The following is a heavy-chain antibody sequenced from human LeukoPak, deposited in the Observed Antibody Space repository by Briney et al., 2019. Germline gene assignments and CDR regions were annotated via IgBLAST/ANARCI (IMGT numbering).Heavy chain of an antibody. V-gene: IGHV3-53*01. CDR1: GFSVSMKY. J-gene: IGHJ6*03. Sequence: GGSLRLSCAASGFSVSMKYMTWVRQAPGKGLEWVSVIFSGGTTYYADSVKGRFTVSRDNSKNMMYLQMNSLRAEDAAVYYCARFSGPGMQHYYYYMDVWRTGTTVTVSS. D-gene: IGHD3-10*01. CDR2: IFSGGTT. CDR3: ARFSGPGMQHYYYYMDV.